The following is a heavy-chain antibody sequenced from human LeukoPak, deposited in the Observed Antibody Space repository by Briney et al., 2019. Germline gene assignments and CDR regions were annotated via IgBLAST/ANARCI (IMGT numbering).Heavy chain of an antibody. CDR2: ISGSGGST. D-gene: IGHD3-22*01. J-gene: IGHJ4*02. CDR3: AKDYYDSSGYYYLFDY. CDR1: GFAFSSYA. V-gene: IGHV3-23*01. Sequence: GGSLRLSCAASGFAFSSYAMSWVRQAPGKGLEWVSAISGSGGSTYYADSVKGRFTISRDNSKNTLYLQMNSLRAEDTAVYYCAKDYYDSSGYYYLFDYWGQGTLVTVSS.